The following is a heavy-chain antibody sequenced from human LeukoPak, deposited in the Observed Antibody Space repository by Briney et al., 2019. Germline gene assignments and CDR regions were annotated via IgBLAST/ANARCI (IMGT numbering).Heavy chain of an antibody. CDR3: AKDTVDSSSSGYYYMDV. CDR2: ISWNSGSI. V-gene: IGHV3-9*01. D-gene: IGHD6-6*01. J-gene: IGHJ6*03. Sequence: GGSLRLSCAASGFTFDDYAMHWVRQAPGKGLEWVSGISWNSGSIGYAGSVKGRFTISRDNAKNSLYLQMNSLRAEDTALYYCAKDTVDSSSSGYYYMDVWGKGTTVTVSS. CDR1: GFTFDDYA.